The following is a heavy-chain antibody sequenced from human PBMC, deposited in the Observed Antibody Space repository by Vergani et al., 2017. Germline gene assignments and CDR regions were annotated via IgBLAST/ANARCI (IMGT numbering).Heavy chain of an antibody. Sequence: QVQLVESGGGVVQPGRSLRLSCAASGFTFSSYGMHWVRQAPGKGLEWVAVISYDGSNKYYADSVKGRFTISRDNSKNTLYLQMNSLRAEDTAVYYCAKDEDYYGSGSYYNVFVDYWGQGTLVTSPQ. CDR1: GFTFSSYG. V-gene: IGHV3-30*18. CDR2: ISYDGSNK. D-gene: IGHD3-10*01. J-gene: IGHJ4*02. CDR3: AKDEDYYGSGSYYNVFVDY.